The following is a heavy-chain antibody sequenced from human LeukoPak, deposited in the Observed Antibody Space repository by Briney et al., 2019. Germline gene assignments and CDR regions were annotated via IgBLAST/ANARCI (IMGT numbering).Heavy chain of an antibody. J-gene: IGHJ4*02. V-gene: IGHV3-23*01. D-gene: IGHD3-10*01. CDR2: INNSGGST. CDR1: GFTFSTYA. CDR3: AKAPFSWFAYIDY. Sequence: GVSLRLSCAASGFTFSTYAMSWVRQSPGKGLEWVSIINNSGGSTYYADSVKGRFTIARDNSKNTLYLQMNSLRAEDTAVYYCAKAPFSWFAYIDYWGQGALVTVSS.